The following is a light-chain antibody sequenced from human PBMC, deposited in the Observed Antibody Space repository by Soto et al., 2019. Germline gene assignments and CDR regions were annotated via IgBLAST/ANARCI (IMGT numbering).Light chain of an antibody. CDR2: AAS. CDR3: QQLYTYPLT. Sequence: DIQMTQSPSTLSASVGDRVTITCRASQSLGNWLAWYQQKPGKAPKLLIYAASTLQSGVPLRFSGSGSGTDFTLTISSLQPEDFATYYCQQLYTYPLTFGGGTKVDIK. J-gene: IGKJ4*01. CDR1: QSLGNW. V-gene: IGKV1-5*01.